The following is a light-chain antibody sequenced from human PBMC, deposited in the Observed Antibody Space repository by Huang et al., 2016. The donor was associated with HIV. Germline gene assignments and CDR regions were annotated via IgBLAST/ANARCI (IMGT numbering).Light chain of an antibody. CDR1: QDIGSH. J-gene: IGKJ2*01. V-gene: IGKV1-39*01. CDR2: VSS. Sequence: DIQMTQSPSSLSASVGDRVTLTCRTSQDIGSHLNWYQQRPGRAPKLLIYVSSTLQSGVPSRFSGGGSGTDFTLTISNLQPEDVATYYCQHSYVSLGYTFGQGTKLEI. CDR3: QHSYVSLGYT.